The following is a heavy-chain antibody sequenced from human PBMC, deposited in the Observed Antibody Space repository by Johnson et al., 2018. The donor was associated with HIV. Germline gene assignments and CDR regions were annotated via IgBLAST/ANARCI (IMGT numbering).Heavy chain of an antibody. V-gene: IGHV3-20*04. D-gene: IGHD6-13*01. Sequence: VQLVESGGALVQPGGSLRLSCVASGFTFDDYGMSWVRQAPGKGLEWVSGINWNGGSTYSADSVKGRFTISRDSSKNSLYLQMNSLRAEDTAVYYCARDHDPIAAAQGAFDIWGQGTMVTVSS. CDR2: INWNGGST. CDR3: ARDHDPIAAAQGAFDI. CDR1: GFTFDDYG. J-gene: IGHJ3*02.